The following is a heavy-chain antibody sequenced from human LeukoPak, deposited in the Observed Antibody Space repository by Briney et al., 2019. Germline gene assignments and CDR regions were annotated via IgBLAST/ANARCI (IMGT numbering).Heavy chain of an antibody. CDR2: IFYSRGT. J-gene: IGHJ5*02. D-gene: IGHD3-10*01. Sequence: SETLSLTCTVSGGSIRSSYWSWIRQPPGKGLEWIGYIFYSRGTNSYPSLKSRVTMSVDMSRNQFSLRLSSVTAADTAVYFCAASGSPEAWWFDPWGQGTLVTVSS. V-gene: IGHV4-59*01. CDR3: AASGSPEAWWFDP. CDR1: GGSIRSSY.